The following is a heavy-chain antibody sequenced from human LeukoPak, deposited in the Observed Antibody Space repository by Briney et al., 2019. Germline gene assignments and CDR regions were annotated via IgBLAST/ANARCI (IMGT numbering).Heavy chain of an antibody. Sequence: PSETLSLTCTVSGGSISTYYWNWIRQPPGKGLEWIGYIYHSGSTNYNPSLQSRVTISVDTSKNQFSLNLNSVTAADTAVYYCARESRYYDFWSGYSYPEFDYWGQGTLVTVSS. J-gene: IGHJ4*02. CDR1: GGSISTYY. D-gene: IGHD3-3*01. V-gene: IGHV4-59*01. CDR3: ARESRYYDFWSGYSYPEFDY. CDR2: IYHSGST.